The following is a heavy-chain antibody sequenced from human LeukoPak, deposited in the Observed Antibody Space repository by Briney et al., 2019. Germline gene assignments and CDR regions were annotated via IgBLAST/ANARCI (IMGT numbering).Heavy chain of an antibody. CDR1: GYSFTRYG. J-gene: IGHJ5*02. CDR3: AREGYCSGGTCYSTMNWFDP. CDR2: ISAYNDNT. Sequence: ASVTVSCKAFGYSFTRYGITWVRQAPGQGLEWMGWISAYNDNTNYAQKLQGRVTLTTDTSTSTAYMELRSLRSDDTAVYYCAREGYCSGGTCYSTMNWFDPWGQGTLVTVSS. D-gene: IGHD2-15*01. V-gene: IGHV1-18*01.